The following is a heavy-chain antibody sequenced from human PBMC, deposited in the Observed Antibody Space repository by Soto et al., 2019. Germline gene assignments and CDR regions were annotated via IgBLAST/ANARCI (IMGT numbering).Heavy chain of an antibody. CDR1: GFTFSSYA. V-gene: IGHV3-23*01. J-gene: IGHJ6*02. CDR2: ISGSGGST. CDR3: AMLGGWSGGSNDMDV. D-gene: IGHD6-19*01. Sequence: GGSLRLSCAASGFTFSSYAMSWVRQAPGKGLEWVSAISGSGGSTYYADSVKGRFTISRDNSKNSLYLQMNSLKTEDTAVYYCAMLGGWSGGSNDMDVWGQGTTVTVSS.